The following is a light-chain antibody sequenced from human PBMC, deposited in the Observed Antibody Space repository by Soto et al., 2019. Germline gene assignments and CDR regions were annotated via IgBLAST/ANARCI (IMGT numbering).Light chain of an antibody. CDR2: GAS. CDR1: QSVSSSY. Sequence: EIVLTQSPGTLSLSPGERATLSCRASQSVSSSYLAWYQQKPGQAPRLLIYGASSRATSIPDRFSGSGSGTDITLTISRLEPEDFAVYYCQHYGSSSLTFGQGTKVEIK. CDR3: QHYGSSSLT. J-gene: IGKJ1*01. V-gene: IGKV3-20*01.